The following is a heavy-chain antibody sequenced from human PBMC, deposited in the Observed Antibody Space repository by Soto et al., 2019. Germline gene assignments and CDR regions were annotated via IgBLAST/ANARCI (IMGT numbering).Heavy chain of an antibody. Sequence: QVQLQQWGAGLLKPSETLSLTCAVYGGSFSGYYWSWIRQPPGKGLEWIGEINHSGSTNYNPSLKSRVTISVDTSKNQFSLKLSSVTAADTAVYYCARVHYDSSGYTVGKDDYWGQGTLVTVSS. CDR3: ARVHYDSSGYTVGKDDY. V-gene: IGHV4-34*01. CDR2: INHSGST. J-gene: IGHJ4*02. CDR1: GGSFSGYY. D-gene: IGHD3-22*01.